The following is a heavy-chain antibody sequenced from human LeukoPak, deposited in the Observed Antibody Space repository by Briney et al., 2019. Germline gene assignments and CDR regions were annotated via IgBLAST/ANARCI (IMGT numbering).Heavy chain of an antibody. CDR1: GFTVSSNY. V-gene: IGHV3-66*01. D-gene: IGHD6-13*01. CDR3: AKDIGYSSSWVNWFDP. Sequence: RGSLRLSCAASGFTVSSNYMSWVRQAPGKGLEWVSVIYSGGSTYYADSVKGRFTISRDNSKNTLYLQMNSLRAEDTAVYYCAKDIGYSSSWVNWFDPWGQGTLVTVSS. J-gene: IGHJ5*02. CDR2: IYSGGST.